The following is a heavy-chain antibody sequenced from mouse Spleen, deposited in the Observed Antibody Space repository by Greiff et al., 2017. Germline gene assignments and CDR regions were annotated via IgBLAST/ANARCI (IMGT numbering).Heavy chain of an antibody. Sequence: EVQLQQSGPELVKPGASVKISCKASGYTFTDYYMNWVKQSHGKSLEWIGDINPNNGGTSYNQKFKGKATLTVDKSSSTAYMELRSLTSEDSAVYYCARDLMITAWFAYWGQGTLVTVSA. D-gene: IGHD2-4*01. V-gene: IGHV1-26*01. CDR1: GYTFTDYY. CDR2: INPNNGGT. CDR3: ARDLMITAWFAY. J-gene: IGHJ3*01.